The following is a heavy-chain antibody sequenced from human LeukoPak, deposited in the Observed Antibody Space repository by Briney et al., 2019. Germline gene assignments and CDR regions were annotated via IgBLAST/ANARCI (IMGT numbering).Heavy chain of an antibody. CDR1: GASISSVGNF. D-gene: IGHD1-26*01. CDR2: IYTSGST. CDR3: ARDGIEAIDS. Sequence: PSETLSLTCTVSGASISSVGNFWTWIRQPAGKGLEWIGRIYTSGSTNYNPSLKSRVTISADTSKKQFYLKLNSVTAADTAVYYCARDGIEAIDSWGQGTLVIVSS. J-gene: IGHJ4*02. V-gene: IGHV4-61*02.